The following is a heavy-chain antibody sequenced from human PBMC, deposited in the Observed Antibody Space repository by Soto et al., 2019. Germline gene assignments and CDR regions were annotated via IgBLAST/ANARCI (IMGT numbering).Heavy chain of an antibody. CDR2: ISYDGGNK. CDR3: ARDYDSGGYFPDY. D-gene: IGHD3-22*01. J-gene: IGHJ4*01. Sequence: GGSLRLSCTASGFTFSAFAMHWVRQAPGKGPEWVALISYDGGNKFYRDSVRGRFTISRDNSKNTLYLQMNSLRPEDTAVYSCARDYDSGGYFPDYCGQGPLVTVSS. V-gene: IGHV3-30*10. CDR1: GFTFSAFA.